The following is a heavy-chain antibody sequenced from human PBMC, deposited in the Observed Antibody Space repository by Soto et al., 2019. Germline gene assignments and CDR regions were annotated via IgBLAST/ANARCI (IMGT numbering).Heavy chain of an antibody. CDR1: GFSISTYT. CDR2: ISGSGGSP. Sequence: GSLRLSCAASGFSISTYTMSWVRRAPGKGLEWVSAISGSGGSPSYADSVQGRFTISRDNPKKTLYLQMNSLRAEDTAVYYCAKARCTTSNCYVPDYWGQGTLVTVSS. V-gene: IGHV3-23*01. D-gene: IGHD2-8*01. J-gene: IGHJ4*02. CDR3: AKARCTTSNCYVPDY.